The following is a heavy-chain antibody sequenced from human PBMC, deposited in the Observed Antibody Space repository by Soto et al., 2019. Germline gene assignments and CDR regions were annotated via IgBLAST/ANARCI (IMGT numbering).Heavy chain of an antibody. CDR3: GSLPVGAYFEYFQH. V-gene: IGHV5-51*01. D-gene: IGHD1-26*01. CDR2: IFPGDSDT. J-gene: IGHJ1*01. Sequence: GESLKISCKASGYTFTSQWIGWVRQMPGKGLEWVGIIFPGDSDTRISPSFQGQVTMSADKSINTAHLQWTSLKASDTAMYYCGSLPVGAYFEYFQHWGQGTVVTVSS. CDR1: GYTFTSQW.